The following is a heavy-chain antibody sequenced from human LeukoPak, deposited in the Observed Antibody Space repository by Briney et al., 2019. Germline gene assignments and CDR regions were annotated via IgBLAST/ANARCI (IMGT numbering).Heavy chain of an antibody. Sequence: GGSLGLSCAASGFTFSSYNMNWVRQAPGKGLEWVSYISTSSSTIYYADSVKGRFTISRDNAKNSLYLQMNSLRAEDTAVYYCARIPRLDFDYWGQGTLVTVSS. D-gene: IGHD6-6*01. J-gene: IGHJ4*02. CDR3: ARIPRLDFDY. V-gene: IGHV3-48*01. CDR2: ISTSSSTI. CDR1: GFTFSSYN.